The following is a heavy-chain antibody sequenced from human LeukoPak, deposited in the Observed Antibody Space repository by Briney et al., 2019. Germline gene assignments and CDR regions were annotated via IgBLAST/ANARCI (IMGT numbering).Heavy chain of an antibody. D-gene: IGHD3-3*01. CDR1: GGTFSSYA. J-gene: IGHJ4*02. CDR3: ARDQRFYDFWSGYYGGDFDY. Sequence: ASVKVSCKASGGTFSSYAISWVRQAPGQGLEWMGRIIPIFGTANYAQKFQGRVTMTRDTSTSTVYMELSSLRSEDTAVYYCARDQRFYDFWSGYYGGDFDYWGQGTLVTVSS. CDR2: IIPIFGTA. V-gene: IGHV1-69*05.